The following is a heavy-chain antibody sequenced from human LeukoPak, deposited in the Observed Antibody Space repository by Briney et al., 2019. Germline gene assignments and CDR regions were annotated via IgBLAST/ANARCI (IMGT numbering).Heavy chain of an antibody. CDR2: TSPSGSTI. Sequence: GGSLRLSCAGSGITLSSYWMSWIRQAPGKGLEWISFTSPSGSTIYYADSVKGRFSISRDDAKNSLYLQMNSLRAEDTAVYYCARNVYNFDYWGQGTLVTVSS. CDR3: ARNVYNFDY. CDR1: GITLSSYW. V-gene: IGHV3-48*03. J-gene: IGHJ4*02. D-gene: IGHD3-10*02.